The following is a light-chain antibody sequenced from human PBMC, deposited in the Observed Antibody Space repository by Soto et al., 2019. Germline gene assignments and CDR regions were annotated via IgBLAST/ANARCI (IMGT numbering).Light chain of an antibody. Sequence: DIQLTQSPSTLSASVGDKVTITCRASQSIVSWLAWYQQKPGKAPKLLINVASTLQGGVPSRFSGSGSGTEFTLAISSLQPEDSATYYCQQSFSTPQTFGGGTRVEIK. CDR2: VAS. CDR3: QQSFSTPQT. V-gene: IGKV1-39*01. CDR1: QSIVSW. J-gene: IGKJ4*01.